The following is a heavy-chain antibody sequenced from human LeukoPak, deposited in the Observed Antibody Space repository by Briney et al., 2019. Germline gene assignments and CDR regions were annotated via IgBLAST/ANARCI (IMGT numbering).Heavy chain of an antibody. D-gene: IGHD2-2*01. V-gene: IGHV3-74*01. CDR2: INSDGRRT. CDR1: GFTISNHW. J-gene: IGHJ6*03. CDR3: AREVEVVPATMGAYYYYYMDV. Sequence: GGSLRLSCAASGFTISNHWMHWVRQAPGKGLVWVSRINSDGRRTSYADSVKGRFTIPRDNAKNTLYLQMNSLRPDDTAVYYCAREVEVVPATMGAYYYYYMDVWGKGTTVTASS.